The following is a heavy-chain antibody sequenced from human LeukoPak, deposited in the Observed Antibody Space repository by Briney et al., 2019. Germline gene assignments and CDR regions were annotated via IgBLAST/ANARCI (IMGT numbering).Heavy chain of an antibody. CDR1: GFPFSSYG. Sequence: GGSLRLSCAAAGFPFSSYGMHWVRQAPGKGLEWVAVISYDGSNKYYADSVKGRFTISRDNSKNTLYLQMNSLRAEDTAVYYCAKFYRGAVAADYWGQGTLVTVSS. J-gene: IGHJ4*02. V-gene: IGHV3-30*18. CDR2: ISYDGSNK. CDR3: AKFYRGAVAADY. D-gene: IGHD6-19*01.